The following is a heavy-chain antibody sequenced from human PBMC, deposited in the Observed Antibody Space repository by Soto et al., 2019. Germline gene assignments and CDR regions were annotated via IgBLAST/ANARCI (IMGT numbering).Heavy chain of an antibody. D-gene: IGHD2-15*01. J-gene: IGHJ4*02. Sequence: QVQLVESGGGVVQPGRSLRLSCAASGFTFSNYALHWVRQAPGKGLEWVAVISYDGSNKYYADSVTGRFTISKDNSKTTLYLQVNSLRAEDTAVYYRARDRAGYSNSYYVDCWGQGTGVPVSS. V-gene: IGHV3-30-3*01. CDR3: ARDRAGYSNSYYVDC. CDR1: GFTFSNYA. CDR2: ISYDGSNK.